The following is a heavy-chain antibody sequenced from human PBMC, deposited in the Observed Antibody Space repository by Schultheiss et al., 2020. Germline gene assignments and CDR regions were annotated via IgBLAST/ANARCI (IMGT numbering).Heavy chain of an antibody. Sequence: GESLKISCAASGFTFSSYAMHWVRQAPGKGLEWVSAISGSGGSTYYADSVKGRFTISRDNAKNSLYLQMNSLRAEDTAVYYCAKDTRSIAVAGTSYAFDIWGQGTMVTLSS. V-gene: IGHV3-23*01. CDR2: ISGSGGST. J-gene: IGHJ3*02. CDR3: AKDTRSIAVAGTSYAFDI. CDR1: GFTFSSYA. D-gene: IGHD6-19*01.